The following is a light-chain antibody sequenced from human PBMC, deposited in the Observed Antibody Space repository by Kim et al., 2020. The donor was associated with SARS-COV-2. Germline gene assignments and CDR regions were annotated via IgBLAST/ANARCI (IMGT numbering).Light chain of an antibody. J-gene: IGLJ1*01. CDR1: SSNIGNNY. CDR3: GTWDSSLSAYV. CDR2: DNN. Sequence: GQKVIISCSGSSSNIGNNYVSWYQQLPGTAPKLLIYDNNKRPSGIPDRFSGSKSGTSATLGITGLQTGDEADYYCGTWDSSLSAYVFGTWTKVTVL. V-gene: IGLV1-51*01.